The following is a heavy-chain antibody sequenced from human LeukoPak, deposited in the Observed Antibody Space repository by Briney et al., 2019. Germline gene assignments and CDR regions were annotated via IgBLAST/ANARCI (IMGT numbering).Heavy chain of an antibody. V-gene: IGHV4-34*01. CDR3: ARGLWDSSGFGAFDI. Sequence: SETLSLTCAVYGGSFSGYYWSWIRQPPGKGLEWIGEINHSGSTNYNPSLKSRVTISVDTSKNQFSLKLSSVTAADTAVYYCARGLWDSSGFGAFDIWGQGTMVTVSS. D-gene: IGHD3-22*01. J-gene: IGHJ3*02. CDR1: GGSFSGYY. CDR2: INHSGST.